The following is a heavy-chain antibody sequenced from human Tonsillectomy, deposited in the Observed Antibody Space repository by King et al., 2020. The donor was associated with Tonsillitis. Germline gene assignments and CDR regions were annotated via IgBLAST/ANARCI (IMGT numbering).Heavy chain of an antibody. V-gene: IGHV3-30*03. CDR2: ISHDGNNK. Sequence: QVQLVESGGGVVQPGRSLRLSCAASGFTFSSYGMHWVRQAPGKGLEWVAVISHDGNNKYYADSVKGRFTISRDNSKNTLYLQMNSLRAEDTAVYYCAPAYGWGYYFDSSGYPDAFDIWGQGTMVTVSS. J-gene: IGHJ3*02. CDR3: APAYGWGYYFDSSGYPDAFDI. D-gene: IGHD3-22*01. CDR1: GFTFSSYG.